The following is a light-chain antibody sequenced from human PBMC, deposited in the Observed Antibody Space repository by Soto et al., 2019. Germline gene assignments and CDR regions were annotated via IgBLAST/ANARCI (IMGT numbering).Light chain of an antibody. CDR1: QSVSSY. CDR3: YQRSDWPPT. V-gene: IGKV3-11*01. J-gene: IGKJ4*01. CDR2: DAS. Sequence: EIVLTQSPATLSLSPGERATLSCRASQSVSSYLAWYQQKPGQAPRLLIYDASNRATGIPARFSGSGSGTDFTLIISSLEPEDFAIYYCYQRSDWPPTFGGGTKVDIK.